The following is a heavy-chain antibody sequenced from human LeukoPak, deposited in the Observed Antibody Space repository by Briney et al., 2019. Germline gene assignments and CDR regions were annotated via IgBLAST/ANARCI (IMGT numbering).Heavy chain of an antibody. Sequence: ASVKVSCKASGYTFTSYAMNWVRQAPGQGLEWMGWINTNTGNPTYAQGFTGRFVFSLDTSVSTAYLQISSLKAEDTAVYYCARDLWFGELYHFDYWGQGTLVTVSS. V-gene: IGHV7-4-1*02. CDR3: ARDLWFGELYHFDY. J-gene: IGHJ4*02. D-gene: IGHD3-10*01. CDR2: INTNTGNP. CDR1: GYTFTSYA.